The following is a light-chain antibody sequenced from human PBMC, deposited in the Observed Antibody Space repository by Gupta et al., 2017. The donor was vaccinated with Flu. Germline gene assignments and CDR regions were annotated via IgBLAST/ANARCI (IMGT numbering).Light chain of an antibody. Sequence: GDRVTITCWSSQGISSWLAQYQQKPAKAPQLLIYAASSSPSGVPSRFSRSGYGTDFTLIISSLQPEDFATYYCEQANSFPYTFGQGTKLEIK. J-gene: IGKJ2*01. CDR1: QGISSW. CDR2: AAS. CDR3: EQANSFPYT. V-gene: IGKV1-12*01.